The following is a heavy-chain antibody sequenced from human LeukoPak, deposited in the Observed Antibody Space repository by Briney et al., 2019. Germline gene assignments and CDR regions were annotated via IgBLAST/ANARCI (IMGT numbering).Heavy chain of an antibody. Sequence: PSETLSLTCTVSGYSISSGYYWGWIRQPPGKGLEWLGTIHDSGSSYYNPSLKSRLTISIDTSKNRFSLNLHSVTAADTAVYYCARVMPAALNFFDFWGQGTQVTVSS. CDR2: IHDSGSS. CDR1: GYSISSGYY. D-gene: IGHD2-2*01. V-gene: IGHV4-38-2*02. CDR3: ARVMPAALNFFDF. J-gene: IGHJ4*02.